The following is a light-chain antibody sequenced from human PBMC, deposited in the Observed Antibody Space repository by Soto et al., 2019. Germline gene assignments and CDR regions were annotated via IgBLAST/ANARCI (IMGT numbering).Light chain of an antibody. CDR3: HQYDNLPPIT. CDR1: QDIRTS. CDR2: GAS. Sequence: DIQMTQSPSSLSASVGARVSITCQASQDIRTSLSWFQQKPGRAPKFLIYGASNLETGVPSRFRGSESGTDFTFTISSLQPEDIAAYYCHQYDNLPPITFGPGTRVDIK. V-gene: IGKV1-33*01. J-gene: IGKJ3*01.